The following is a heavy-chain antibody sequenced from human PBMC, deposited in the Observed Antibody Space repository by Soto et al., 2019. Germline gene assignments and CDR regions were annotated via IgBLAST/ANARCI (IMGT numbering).Heavy chain of an antibody. CDR1: GFICGSYD. V-gene: IGHV3-23*01. CDR3: AKATATGGGAFDI. Sequence: PGGSLRLSCAASGFICGSYDMIWVRQAPGKGLEWVSTILVDGRTFYVDSVKGRFTISRDSSQNTVYLQMNSLTAGDTALYYCAKATATGGGAFDICGQGTKVTVSS. J-gene: IGHJ3*02. CDR2: ILVDGRT. D-gene: IGHD2-8*02.